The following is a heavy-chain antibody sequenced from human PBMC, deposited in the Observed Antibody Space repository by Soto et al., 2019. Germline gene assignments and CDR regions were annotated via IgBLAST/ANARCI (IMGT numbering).Heavy chain of an antibody. CDR1: GFHFSSYA. CDR2: ISGSGGST. D-gene: IGHD3-22*01. V-gene: IGHV3-23*01. Sequence: GGSLRLSCASSGFHFSSYAMSWVRQAPGKGLEWVSAISGSGGSTYYADSVKGRFTISRDNSKNTLYLQMNSLRAEDTAVYYCAKDQGGYPTYFDYWGQGTLVTVSS. CDR3: AKDQGGYPTYFDY. J-gene: IGHJ4*02.